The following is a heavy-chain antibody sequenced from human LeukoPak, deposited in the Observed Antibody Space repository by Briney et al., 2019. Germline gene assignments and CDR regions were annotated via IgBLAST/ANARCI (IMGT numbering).Heavy chain of an antibody. D-gene: IGHD3-9*01. CDR3: ARATLDYDILTGYYPGPLVY. Sequence: PSETLSLTCTVSGGSISSYYWSWIRQPPGKGLEWIGYIYYSGSTNYNPSLKSRVTISVDTSKNQFSLKLSSVTAADTAVYYCARATLDYDILTGYYPGPLVYWGQGTLVTVSS. CDR2: IYYSGST. V-gene: IGHV4-59*01. CDR1: GGSISSYY. J-gene: IGHJ4*02.